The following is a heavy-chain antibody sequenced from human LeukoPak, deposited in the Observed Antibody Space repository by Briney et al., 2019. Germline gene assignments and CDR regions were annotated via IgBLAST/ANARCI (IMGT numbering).Heavy chain of an antibody. Sequence: GGSLRLSCAASGFTFSSYSMNWVGQAPGKGLDWVSSISSRSSYIYYADSVKGRFTISRDNAKNSLYLQMNSLRAEDTAVYYCARANDLEDIVLMAAPVGTFDYWGQGTLVTVSS. D-gene: IGHD2-8*01. CDR1: GFTFSSYS. V-gene: IGHV3-21*01. J-gene: IGHJ4*02. CDR3: ARANDLEDIVLMAAPVGTFDY. CDR2: ISSRSSYI.